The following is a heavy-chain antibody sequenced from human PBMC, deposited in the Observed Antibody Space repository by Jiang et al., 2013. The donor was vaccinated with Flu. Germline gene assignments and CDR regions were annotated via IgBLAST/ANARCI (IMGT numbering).Heavy chain of an antibody. J-gene: IGHJ4*02. CDR3: ARHYTAAAGRKAFDY. V-gene: IGHV5-10-1*01. Sequence: VKKPGESLRISCKGSGYSFTSYWISWVRQMPGKGLEWMGRIDPSDSYTNYSPSFQGHVTISADKSISTAYLQWSSLKAPDTAMYYCARHYTAAAGRKAFDYWGQGTLVTVSS. CDR2: IDPSDSYT. CDR1: GYSFTSYW. D-gene: IGHD6-13*01.